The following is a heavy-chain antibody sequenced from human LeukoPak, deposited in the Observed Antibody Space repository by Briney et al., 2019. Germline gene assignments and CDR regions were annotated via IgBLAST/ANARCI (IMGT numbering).Heavy chain of an antibody. CDR2: IYSDGSGI. CDR1: GFTFSNYW. J-gene: IGHJ4*02. V-gene: IGHV3-74*01. CDR3: VKKFTNILYSDY. D-gene: IGHD2-8*01. Sequence: GGSLRLSCAASGFTFSNYWMHWVRQAPGKGLVWVSRIYSDGSGIRYADSVRGRFTISRDNAKNTLYLQMNSLRVEDTGVYYCVKKFTNILYSDYWGQGTLVTVSS.